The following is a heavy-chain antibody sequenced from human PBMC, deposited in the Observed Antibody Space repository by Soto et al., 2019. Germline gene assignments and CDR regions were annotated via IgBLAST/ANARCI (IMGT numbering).Heavy chain of an antibody. Sequence: WETLSLTCTVSGGSISSYYWSWIRQPPGKGLEWIGYIYYSGSTNYNPSLKSRVTISVDTSKNQFSLKLSSVTAADTAVYYCARVGRGYYDFWSGPFDPWGQGTLVTVSS. CDR1: GGSISSYY. V-gene: IGHV4-59*01. CDR3: ARVGRGYYDFWSGPFDP. CDR2: IYYSGST. D-gene: IGHD3-3*01. J-gene: IGHJ5*02.